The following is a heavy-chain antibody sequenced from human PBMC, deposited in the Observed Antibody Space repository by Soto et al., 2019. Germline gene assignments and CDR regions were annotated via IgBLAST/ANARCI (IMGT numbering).Heavy chain of an antibody. Sequence: QVQLQESGPGLVKPSETLSLTCTVSGGSISSDSWSWIRQSPGKALEGIGYSYYNGVTKYNPSLKSRVTISVDTSQNQFSLRLTSVTAADTAVYYCARRSRSSSGWYFLDYWGQGTLVTVSS. CDR1: GGSISSDS. CDR3: ARRSRSSSGWYFLDY. D-gene: IGHD6-19*01. CDR2: SYYNGVT. V-gene: IGHV4-59*01. J-gene: IGHJ4*02.